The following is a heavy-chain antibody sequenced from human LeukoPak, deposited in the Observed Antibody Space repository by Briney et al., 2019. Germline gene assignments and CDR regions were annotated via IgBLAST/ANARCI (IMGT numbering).Heavy chain of an antibody. CDR2: IHYSGST. CDR1: GGSISGYY. V-gene: IGHV4-59*01. D-gene: IGHD5-18*01. CDR3: ARSRFNYGLNNFDY. Sequence: SETLSLTCTVSGGSISGYYWNCIRQPPGKGLEWIGYIHYSGSTNYTPSLKSRVTISVDTSKNQFSLKLSSVTAADTAVYYCARSRFNYGLNNFDYWGQGTLVTVSS. J-gene: IGHJ4*02.